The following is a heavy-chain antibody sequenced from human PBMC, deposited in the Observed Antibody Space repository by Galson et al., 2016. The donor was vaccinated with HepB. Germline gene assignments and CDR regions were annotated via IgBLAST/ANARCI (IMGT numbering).Heavy chain of an antibody. Sequence: SVKVSCKVSGYTLTELPMHWVRQAPGKGLEWMGGFDPEDGETIYGQKFQGRVTMTEDTSTDTAYMELSSLRSEDTAVYYCASAITVAGIFDYWGQGTLVTVSS. V-gene: IGHV1-24*01. CDR3: ASAITVAGIFDY. CDR1: GYTLTELP. D-gene: IGHD6-19*01. J-gene: IGHJ4*02. CDR2: FDPEDGET.